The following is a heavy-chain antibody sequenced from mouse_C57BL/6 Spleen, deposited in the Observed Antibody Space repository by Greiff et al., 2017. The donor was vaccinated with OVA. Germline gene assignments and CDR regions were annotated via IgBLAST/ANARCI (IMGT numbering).Heavy chain of an antibody. Sequence: VMLVESGPGLVQPSQSLSITCTVSGFSLTSYGVHWVRQSPGKGLEWLGVIWSGGSTDSNAAFISRLSISKDNSKSQVFFKMNSLQADDTAIYYCARNPIYYGPLDYWGQGTTLTVSS. CDR3: ARNPIYYGPLDY. CDR1: GFSLTSYG. V-gene: IGHV2-2*01. D-gene: IGHD2-1*01. CDR2: IWSGGST. J-gene: IGHJ2*01.